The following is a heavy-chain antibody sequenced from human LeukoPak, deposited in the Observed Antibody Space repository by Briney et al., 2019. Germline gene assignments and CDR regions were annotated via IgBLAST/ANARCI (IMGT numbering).Heavy chain of an antibody. CDR2: IYHSGST. Sequence: SGTLSLTCAVSGGSISSSNWWSWVRPPPGKGLEWIGEIYHSGSTNYNPSLKSRVTISVDKSKNQFSLKLSSVTAADTAVYYCARDGYSSSWYGSHYMDVWGKGTTVTISS. V-gene: IGHV4-4*02. D-gene: IGHD6-13*01. CDR1: GGSISSSNW. CDR3: ARDGYSSSWYGSHYMDV. J-gene: IGHJ6*03.